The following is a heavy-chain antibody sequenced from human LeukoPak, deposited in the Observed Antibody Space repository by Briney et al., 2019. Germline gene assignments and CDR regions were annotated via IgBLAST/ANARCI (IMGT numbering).Heavy chain of an antibody. Sequence: KSSETLSLTCAVYGGSFSGYSWSWIRQPPGKGLEWIGEISHSGSTNYNPSLKSRVTISVDTSKNQFSLKLSSVTAADTAVYYCARDDVSAYGYYYYYGMDVWGQGTTVTVSS. V-gene: IGHV4-34*01. J-gene: IGHJ6*02. CDR3: ARDDVSAYGYYYYYGMDV. CDR1: GGSFSGYS. CDR2: ISHSGST. D-gene: IGHD2-8*01.